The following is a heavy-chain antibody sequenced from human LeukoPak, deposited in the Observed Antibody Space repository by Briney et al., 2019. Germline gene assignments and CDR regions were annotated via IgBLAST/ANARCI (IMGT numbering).Heavy chain of an antibody. Sequence: ASGKGCCKVSGYTLAELSIHWVRRAPGTGLEWMGGFDPEDGETIYAKTFQGRVTMTEETSTDTAYMELSSLRSEDAADYCCATAPYSYGYATLVYWGQGTLVTVSS. CDR3: ATAPYSYGYATLVY. CDR1: GYTLAELS. J-gene: IGHJ4*02. CDR2: FDPEDGET. V-gene: IGHV1-24*01. D-gene: IGHD5-18*01.